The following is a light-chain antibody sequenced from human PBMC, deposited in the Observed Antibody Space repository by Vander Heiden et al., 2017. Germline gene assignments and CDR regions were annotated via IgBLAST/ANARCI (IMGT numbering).Light chain of an antibody. Sequence: QSVLTQPPSVSGAPGQRVTIPCTGSSSNIGAAYDVHWYQQFPGTAPKLLIYGNSNRPSGVPDRFSGSKSGTSASLAITGLQAEDEADYYCQSYDSGLRGVVFGGGTKLTVL. J-gene: IGLJ2*01. CDR3: QSYDSGLRGVV. V-gene: IGLV1-40*01. CDR2: GNS. CDR1: SSNIGAAYD.